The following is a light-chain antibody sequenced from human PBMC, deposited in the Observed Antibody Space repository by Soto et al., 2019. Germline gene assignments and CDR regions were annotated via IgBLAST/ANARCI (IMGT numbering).Light chain of an antibody. CDR1: QYISTY. CDR2: AS. V-gene: IGKV1-39*01. Sequence: DVQMTKSPSSLSASVGDRVTITCRASQYISTYLAWYQQKPGKAPCLLIFASSLQSGVPPRFSGSGSGTDFSLTISSLQPEDFATYFCQQSYTVPLTFGGGIKVEL. J-gene: IGKJ4*01. CDR3: QQSYTVPLT.